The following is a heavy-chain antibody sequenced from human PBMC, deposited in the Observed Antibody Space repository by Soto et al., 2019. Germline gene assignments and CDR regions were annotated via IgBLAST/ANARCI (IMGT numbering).Heavy chain of an antibody. J-gene: IGHJ2*01. CDR1: GYTFTNYG. D-gene: IGHD3-10*01. CDR2: ISANNGKT. CDR3: ARDPDYYGSGSYFDL. V-gene: IGHV1-18*01. Sequence: QVQLVQSGAEVKKPGASVKVSCKASGYTFTNYGISWARQATGQGLGWMGWISANNGKTNYAQNVQGRVTMTTDTSTTTAYMELRSLRSDDTAIYYCARDPDYYGSGSYFDLWGRGTLVTVSS.